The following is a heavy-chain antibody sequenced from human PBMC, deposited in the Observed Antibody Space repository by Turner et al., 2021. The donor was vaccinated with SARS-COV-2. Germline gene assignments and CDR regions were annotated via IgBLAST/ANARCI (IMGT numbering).Heavy chain of an antibody. V-gene: IGHV1-18*01. J-gene: IGHJ4*02. CDR1: GFTFSNYG. CDR2: GSGYNDNT. Sequence: QVQLVQSGAEVKQPGASVKVSCKASGFTFSNYGLSWVRQAPGQGLEWMGWGSGYNDNTVYAQKFRGRVTMTTDTSTDTAYMELRRLTSDDTAVYFCARGTSSSGGDYWGQGTLVTVSS. CDR3: ARGTSSSGGDY. D-gene: IGHD2-2*01.